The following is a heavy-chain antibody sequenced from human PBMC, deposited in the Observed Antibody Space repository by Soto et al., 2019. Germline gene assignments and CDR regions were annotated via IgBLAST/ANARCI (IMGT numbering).Heavy chain of an antibody. CDR1: GFTFSGYG. Sequence: PGGSLRLSCAASGFTFSGYGMHWVRQAPGKGLEWVAVISYDGSNKYYADSVKGRFTISRDNSKNTLYLQMNSLRAEDTAVYYCAKGGRGSGSYYNVGAFDIWGQGTMVTVSS. CDR2: ISYDGSNK. J-gene: IGHJ3*02. CDR3: AKGGRGSGSYYNVGAFDI. D-gene: IGHD3-10*01. V-gene: IGHV3-30*18.